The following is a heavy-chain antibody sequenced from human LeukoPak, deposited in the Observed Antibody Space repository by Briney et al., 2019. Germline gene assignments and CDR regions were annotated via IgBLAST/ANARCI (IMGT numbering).Heavy chain of an antibody. J-gene: IGHJ4*02. CDR1: GGSISSSGHY. CDR3: ARSATVTTGYFDY. V-gene: IGHV4-39*07. CDR2: IYSNGNT. D-gene: IGHD4-17*01. Sequence: SETLSLTCSVSGGSISSSGHYWGWIRQSPEKGLDLIGSIYSNGNTYYNPSVKSRVTISVDTSKNQFSLKLTSVTAAETAVYYCARSATVTTGYFDYWGQGALVTVSS.